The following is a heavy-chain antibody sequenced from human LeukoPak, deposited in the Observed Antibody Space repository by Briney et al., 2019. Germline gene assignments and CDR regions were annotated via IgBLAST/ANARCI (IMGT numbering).Heavy chain of an antibody. V-gene: IGHV1-2*06. CDR3: ARPPAVTTPGRYYYYGMDV. CDR2: INPNSGGT. J-gene: IGHJ6*02. CDR1: GYTFTGYY. D-gene: IGHD3-10*01. Sequence: GASVKVSCKASGYTFTGYYMHWVRQAPAQGLEWMGRINPNSGGTNYAQKFQGRVTMTRDTSISTAYMELSRLRSDDTAVYYCARPPAVTTPGRYYYYGMDVWGQGTTVTVSS.